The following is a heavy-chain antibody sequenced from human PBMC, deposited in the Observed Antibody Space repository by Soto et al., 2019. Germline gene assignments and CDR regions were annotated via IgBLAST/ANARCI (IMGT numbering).Heavy chain of an antibody. J-gene: IGHJ6*03. CDR1: GFTFSSYS. Sequence: GESLKISCAASGFTFSSYSMNWVRQAPGKGLEWVSSISSSSSYIYYADSVKGRFTISRDNAKNSLYLQMNSLRAEDTAVYYCARYVLSYDYYYYYMDVWGKGTTVTVSS. D-gene: IGHD3-16*01. CDR3: ARYVLSYDYYYYYMDV. CDR2: ISSSSSYI. V-gene: IGHV3-21*01.